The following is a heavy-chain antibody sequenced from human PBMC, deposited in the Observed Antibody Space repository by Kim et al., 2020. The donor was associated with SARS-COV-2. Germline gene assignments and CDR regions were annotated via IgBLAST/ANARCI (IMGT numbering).Heavy chain of an antibody. D-gene: IGHD2-2*01. V-gene: IGHV4-59*01. Sequence: SETLSLTCTVSGGSISSYYWSWIRQPPGKGLEWIGYIYYSGSTNYNPSLKSRVTISVDTSKNQFSLKLSSVTAADTAVYYCARESSYQLLGGGFDPWGQG. CDR2: IYYSGST. CDR3: ARESSYQLLGGGFDP. J-gene: IGHJ5*02. CDR1: GGSISSYY.